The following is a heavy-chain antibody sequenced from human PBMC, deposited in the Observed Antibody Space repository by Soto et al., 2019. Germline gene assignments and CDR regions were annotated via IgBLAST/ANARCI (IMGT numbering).Heavy chain of an antibody. CDR3: ARGAGEHQRSESYYYGLDV. J-gene: IGHJ6*02. Sequence: PGGSLRLSCAASGFTLSDHYMDWVRQAPGKGLEWVGRTRNEANSYTTEYAASMRGRFSISRDDSKNSMYLQLNSLKTEDTAVYYCARGAGEHQRSESYYYGLDVWGLGTTVTVSS. CDR1: GFTLSDHY. V-gene: IGHV3-72*01. CDR2: TRNEANSYTT. D-gene: IGHD1-1*01.